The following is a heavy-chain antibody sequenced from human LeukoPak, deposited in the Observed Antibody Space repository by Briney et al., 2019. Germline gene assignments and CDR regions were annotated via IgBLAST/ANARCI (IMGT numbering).Heavy chain of an antibody. CDR2: INHSGST. Sequence: SETLSLTCAVYGGSFSGYYWSWIRQPPGKGLEWIGEINHSGSTNYNPSLKSRVTISVDTSKNQFSLKLSSATAADTAVYYCARHRRDGYNYNYYYYYYMDVWGKGTTVTISS. V-gene: IGHV4-34*01. CDR3: ARHRRDGYNYNYYYYYYMDV. J-gene: IGHJ6*03. D-gene: IGHD5-24*01. CDR1: GGSFSGYY.